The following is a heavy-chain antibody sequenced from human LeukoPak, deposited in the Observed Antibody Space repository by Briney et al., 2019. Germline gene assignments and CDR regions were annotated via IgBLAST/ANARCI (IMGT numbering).Heavy chain of an antibody. J-gene: IGHJ4*02. CDR1: GFTFSSYW. D-gene: IGHD3-10*01. V-gene: IGHV3-23*01. CDR2: ISGSGGST. CDR3: AKGYYGSGSYYLDY. Sequence: GGSLRLSCAASGFTFSSYWMHWVRQAPGKGLEWVSAISGSGGSTYYADSVKGRFTISRDNSKNTLYLQMNSLRAEDTAVYYCAKGYYGSGSYYLDYWGQGTLVTVSS.